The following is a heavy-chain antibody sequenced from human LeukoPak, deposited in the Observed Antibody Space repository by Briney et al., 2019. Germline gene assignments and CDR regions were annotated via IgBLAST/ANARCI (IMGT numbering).Heavy chain of an antibody. V-gene: IGHV4-39*01. D-gene: IGHD4-17*01. J-gene: IGHJ4*02. CDR2: IHYSGST. Sequence: AETLSLSCTVSGGSISSRSYYWGWIRQPPGRGLEWIGSIHYSGSTYYNPSLKSRVTISVDTSKNQFSLKLSSVTAADTAVYYCARRTTTVTSCCYFDYWGQGSLVTVSS. CDR3: ARRTTTVTSCCYFDY. CDR1: GGSISSRSYY.